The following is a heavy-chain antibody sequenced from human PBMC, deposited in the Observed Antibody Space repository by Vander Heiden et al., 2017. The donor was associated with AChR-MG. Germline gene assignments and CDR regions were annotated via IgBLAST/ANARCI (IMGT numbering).Heavy chain of an antibody. Sequence: QVQLQQWGAGLLKPSETLSLTCAVYGGSFSGYYWSWVRQPPGKGQEWIGEINHSGSTNYNPSLKSRVTISVDTSKSQFSLKLSSVTAADTAVYYCASKTDYDYVWGSYRPLGYFDYWGQGTLVTVSS. V-gene: IGHV4-34*01. CDR2: INHSGST. CDR3: ASKTDYDYVWGSYRPLGYFDY. D-gene: IGHD3-16*02. J-gene: IGHJ4*02. CDR1: GGSFSGYY.